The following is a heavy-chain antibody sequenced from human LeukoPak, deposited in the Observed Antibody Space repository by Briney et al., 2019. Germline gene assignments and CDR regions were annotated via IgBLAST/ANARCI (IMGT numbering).Heavy chain of an antibody. CDR1: GGSISSGSYY. J-gene: IGHJ5*02. CDR3: ARGRVGFDP. Sequence: SQTLSLTCTVSGGSISSGSYYWSWIRQPAGKGLEWIGRIYTSGSTNYNPSLKSRVTISVDTSKNQFSLKLSSVTAADTAVYYCARGRVGFDPWGQGTLVTVSS. V-gene: IGHV4-61*02. CDR2: IYTSGST.